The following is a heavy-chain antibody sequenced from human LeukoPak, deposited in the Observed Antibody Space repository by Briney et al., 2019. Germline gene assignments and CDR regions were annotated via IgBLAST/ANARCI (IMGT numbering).Heavy chain of an antibody. CDR1: GGSISSYY. CDR3: ARGTLGYCSGGSCRTGGFDP. J-gene: IGHJ5*02. V-gene: IGHV4-59*08. CDR2: IYHSGST. Sequence: SSETLSLTCTVSGGSISSYYWSWIRQPPGKGLEWIGYIYHSGSTNYNPSLKSRVTISVDTSKNQFSLKLSSVTAADTAVYYCARGTLGYCSGGSCRTGGFDPWGQGTLVTVSS. D-gene: IGHD2-15*01.